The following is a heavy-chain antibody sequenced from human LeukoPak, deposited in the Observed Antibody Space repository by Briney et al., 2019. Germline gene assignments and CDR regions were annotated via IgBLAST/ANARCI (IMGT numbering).Heavy chain of an antibody. D-gene: IGHD5-24*01. CDR3: ARVQTINWFDP. CDR1: GFTFSDYY. Sequence: GGSLRLSCAASGFTFSDYYMSWIRQAPGKGLEWVSYISSSGSTIYYAVSVKGRFTISRDNAKNSLYLQMNSLRAEDTAVYYCARVQTINWFDPWGQGTLVTVSS. V-gene: IGHV3-11*01. CDR2: ISSSGSTI. J-gene: IGHJ5*02.